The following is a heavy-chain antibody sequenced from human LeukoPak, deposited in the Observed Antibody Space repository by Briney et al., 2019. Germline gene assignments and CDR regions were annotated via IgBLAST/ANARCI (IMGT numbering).Heavy chain of an antibody. V-gene: IGHV3-74*01. J-gene: IGHJ4*02. CDR2: INSDESST. Sequence: GGSLRLSCAASGFTFSSYWMHWVRQAPGKGLVWVSRINSDESSTSYADSVKGRFTISRDNAKNTLYLQMNSLRAEDTAVYYCAREWELRTFDYWGQGTLVTVSS. CDR1: GFTFSSYW. CDR3: AREWELRTFDY. D-gene: IGHD1-26*01.